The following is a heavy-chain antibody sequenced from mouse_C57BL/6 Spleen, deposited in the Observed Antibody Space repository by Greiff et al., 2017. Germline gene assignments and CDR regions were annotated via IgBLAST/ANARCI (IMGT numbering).Heavy chain of an antibody. V-gene: IGHV1-82*01. CDR1: GYAFCSSW. J-gene: IGHJ1*03. D-gene: IGHD2-4*01. CDR3: ARGGYDYDGWYFDV. Sequence: QVQLQQSGPELVKPGASVKISCKASGYAFCSSWMNWVKQRPGKGLEWIGRIYPGDGDTNYNGKFKGKATLTADKSSSTAYMQLSSQTSEDSAVYFCARGGYDYDGWYFDVWGTGTTVTVSS. CDR2: IYPGDGDT.